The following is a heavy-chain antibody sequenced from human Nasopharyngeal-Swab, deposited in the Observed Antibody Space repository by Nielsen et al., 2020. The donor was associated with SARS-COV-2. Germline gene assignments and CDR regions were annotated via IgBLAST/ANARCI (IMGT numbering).Heavy chain of an antibody. J-gene: IGHJ4*02. D-gene: IGHD3-10*01. V-gene: IGHV3-9*01. CDR1: GFTFDDYA. CDR3: AAYGSGSYYTL. Sequence: SLKISCAASGFTFDDYAMHWVRQAPGTGLEWVSGISWNSGSIGYADSVKGRFTISRDNAKNSLYLQMNSLRAEDTALYYCAAYGSGSYYTLWGQGTLVTVSS. CDR2: ISWNSGSI.